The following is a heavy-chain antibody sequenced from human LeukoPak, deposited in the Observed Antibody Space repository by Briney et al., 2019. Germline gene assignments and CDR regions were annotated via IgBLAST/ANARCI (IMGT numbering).Heavy chain of an antibody. V-gene: IGHV4-34*01. CDR3: ARAKGCSGGSCYTFDY. D-gene: IGHD2-15*01. J-gene: IGHJ4*02. Sequence: SQTLSLTRAVYGGSFCGYYWSWIRQPPGKGLEWVGEINHSGSTNYNPSLKSRVTISVDTSKNQFSLKLSSVTAADTAVYYCARAKGCSGGSCYTFDYWGQGTLVTVSS. CDR1: GGSFCGYY. CDR2: INHSGST.